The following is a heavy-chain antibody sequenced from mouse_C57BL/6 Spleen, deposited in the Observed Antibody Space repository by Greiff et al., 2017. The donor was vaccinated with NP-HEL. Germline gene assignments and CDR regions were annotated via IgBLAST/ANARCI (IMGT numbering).Heavy chain of an antibody. CDR3: AREGAYYGNYDYAMDY. J-gene: IGHJ4*01. CDR1: GYTFTDYY. V-gene: IGHV1-76*01. Sequence: QVQLKQSGAELVRPGASVKLSCKASGYTFTDYYINWVKQRPGQGLEWIARIYPGSGNTYYNEKFKGKATLTAEKSSSTAYMQLSSLTSEDSAVYFCAREGAYYGNYDYAMDYWGQGTSVTVSS. D-gene: IGHD2-10*01. CDR2: IYPGSGNT.